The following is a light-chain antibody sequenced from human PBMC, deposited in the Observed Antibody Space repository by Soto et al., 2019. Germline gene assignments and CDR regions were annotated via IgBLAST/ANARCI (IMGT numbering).Light chain of an antibody. Sequence: EIVLTQSPGTLSLSPGERATLCCRASQSVSSSYLAWYQQKPGQAPRLLIYGASSRATGIPDRFSGSGSGTDFTLTISRLEPEDFAVYYCQQYGSSPLWTFGQGTKVEIK. CDR2: GAS. CDR1: QSVSSSY. V-gene: IGKV3-20*01. CDR3: QQYGSSPLWT. J-gene: IGKJ1*01.